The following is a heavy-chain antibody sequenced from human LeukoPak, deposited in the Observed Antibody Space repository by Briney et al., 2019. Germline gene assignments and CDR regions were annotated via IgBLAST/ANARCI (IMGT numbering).Heavy chain of an antibody. Sequence: GGSLRLSRAASGFIFSSHWMHWVRQAPEKGLVWVSRINTDGSSTDYADSVKGRFTISRDNAKNTVYLQMNSLRAEDTAVYYCARGVSGTGPDIWGLGTMVAVS. CDR3: ARGVSGTGPDI. CDR1: GFIFSSHW. D-gene: IGHD5/OR15-5a*01. V-gene: IGHV3-74*01. J-gene: IGHJ3*02. CDR2: INTDGSST.